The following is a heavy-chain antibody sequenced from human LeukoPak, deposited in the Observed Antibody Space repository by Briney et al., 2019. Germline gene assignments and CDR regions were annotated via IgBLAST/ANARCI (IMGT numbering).Heavy chain of an antibody. Sequence: GASVKVSCKASGGTFSIYAISWVRQAPGQGLEWMGGIIPIFGTANYAQNFQGRGTITADESTSTAYMELSSPRSEDKAVYYCAREVEDYYYGIDLWGQGTPVTVSS. V-gene: IGHV1-69*13. CDR1: GGTFSIYA. CDR2: IIPIFGTA. J-gene: IGHJ6*02. CDR3: AREVEDYYYGIDL.